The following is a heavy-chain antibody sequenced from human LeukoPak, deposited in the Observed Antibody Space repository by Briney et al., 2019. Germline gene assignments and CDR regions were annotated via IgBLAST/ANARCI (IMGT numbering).Heavy chain of an antibody. CDR2: IYNSGSA. CDR3: ARDRLRHFDP. V-gene: IGHV4-59*13. J-gene: IGHJ5*02. Sequence: SETLSLTCTVSGGFISQEYWSWIRRPPGKGLEWIGYIYNSGSASYNPSLGSRVTMSVDTSKKQISLKLRSVTAADTAMYYCARDRLRHFDPWGQGTLVTVSS. D-gene: IGHD4-17*01. CDR1: GGFISQEY.